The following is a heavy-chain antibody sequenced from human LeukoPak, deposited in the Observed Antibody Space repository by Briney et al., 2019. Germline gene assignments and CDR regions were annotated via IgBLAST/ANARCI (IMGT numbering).Heavy chain of an antibody. Sequence: PGGSLRLSCAASGFTFSSYGMSWVRQAPGKGLECVSYISSSGSTIYYADSVKGRFTISRDNAKNSLYLQMNSLRAEDTAVYYCASIAVAGKGVYWGQGTLVTVSS. V-gene: IGHV3-48*04. CDR2: ISSSGSTI. D-gene: IGHD6-19*01. CDR1: GFTFSSYG. CDR3: ASIAVAGKGVY. J-gene: IGHJ4*02.